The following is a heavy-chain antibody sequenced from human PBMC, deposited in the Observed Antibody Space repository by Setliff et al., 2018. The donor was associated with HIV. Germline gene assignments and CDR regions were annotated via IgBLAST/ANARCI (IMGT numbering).Heavy chain of an antibody. CDR1: GYTFTSYD. J-gene: IGHJ6*02. Sequence: ASVKVSCKASGYTFTSYDINWVRQATGQGLEWMGWINTNTGNPTYAQDFIGRFVFSLDTSTATAYMELSSLRSEDTAVYYCTRIPRKNYNFWTGYFSGYYYGMDVWGQGTTVAVSS. CDR3: TRIPRKNYNFWTGYFSGYYYGMDV. CDR2: INTNTGNP. V-gene: IGHV7-4-1*02. D-gene: IGHD3-3*01.